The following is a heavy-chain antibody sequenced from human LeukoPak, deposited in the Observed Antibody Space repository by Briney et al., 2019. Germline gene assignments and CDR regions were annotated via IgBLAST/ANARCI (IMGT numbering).Heavy chain of an antibody. J-gene: IGHJ4*02. V-gene: IGHV3-11*05. CDR2: ISGSSHDI. CDR3: ARGPLIAAAGTW. Sequence: GGSLRLSCAASGFIFSEFYMSWVRQSPGKGLEWISYISGSSHDINYVDSVRGRFTISRDNAKNSLFLQMNSLRAEDTAVYYCARGPLIAAAGTWWGQGTLVTVSS. CDR1: GFIFSEFY. D-gene: IGHD6-13*01.